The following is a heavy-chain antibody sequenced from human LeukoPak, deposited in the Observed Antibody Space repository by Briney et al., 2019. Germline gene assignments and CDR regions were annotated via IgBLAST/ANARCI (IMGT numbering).Heavy chain of an antibody. CDR2: INWNGNVV. CDR3: AEDRGPGSSGWFL. CDR1: GFIFDNYA. D-gene: IGHD3-22*01. Sequence: PGGSLRLSCTVSGFIFDNYAMHWVRQAPGKGLEGVSGINWNGNVVAYVDSVKGRFTITRDNGNGSLYLLMNSLRIEDTAVYFCAEDRGPGSSGWFLGGQGTPVSVSS. J-gene: IGHJ4*02. V-gene: IGHV3-9*01.